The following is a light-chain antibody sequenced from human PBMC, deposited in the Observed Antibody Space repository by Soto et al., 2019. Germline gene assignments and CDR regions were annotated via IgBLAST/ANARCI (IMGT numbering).Light chain of an antibody. J-gene: IGLJ1*01. Sequence: QSALTQPASVSGSPGQSITISCTGTSSDVVGYNYVSWYQQHPGKAPKLMSYDVSNRPSGVSNRFSGSKSGNTASLTISGLQAEDEADYYCSSYTSSSTLLYVFGTGTKLTVL. CDR1: SSDVVGYNY. CDR2: DVS. V-gene: IGLV2-14*01. CDR3: SSYTSSSTLLYV.